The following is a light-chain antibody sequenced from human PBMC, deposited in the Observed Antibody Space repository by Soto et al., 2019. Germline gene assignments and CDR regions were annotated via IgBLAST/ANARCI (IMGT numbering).Light chain of an antibody. Sequence: EVMMMLSAAAVSVSPGERAALCCVASQSMGSNLAGNQQKPRQAPRRLIDGAATSTTGIPARLSSRASATKFTHTSTRLQSEDASVDYWQQYDNWPKTFAQRGKVDIK. CDR1: QSMGSN. V-gene: IGKV3-15*01. CDR2: GAA. J-gene: IGKJ1*01. CDR3: QQYDNWPKT.